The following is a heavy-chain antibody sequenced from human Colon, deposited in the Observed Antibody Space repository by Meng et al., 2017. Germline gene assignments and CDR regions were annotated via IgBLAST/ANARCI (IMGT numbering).Heavy chain of an antibody. D-gene: IGHD3-9*01. J-gene: IGHJ3*02. CDR1: GFTFSSYA. V-gene: IGHV3-23*01. CDR3: AKSDYDILTVYYWGGDFDI. CDR2: ISVIGGST. Sequence: GGFLRLSGAASGFTFSSYAMSWVRQAPGKGLEWVSAISVIGGSTYYADSVKGRFTISRDNSKNTLYLQMNSLRAEDTAVYYCAKSDYDILTVYYWGGDFDIWGQGTMVTVSS.